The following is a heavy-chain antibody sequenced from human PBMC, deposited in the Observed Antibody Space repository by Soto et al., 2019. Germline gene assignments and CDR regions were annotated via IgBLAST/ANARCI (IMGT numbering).Heavy chain of an antibody. CDR2: IKQDGSEK. CDR1: GFSIRDYW. V-gene: IGHV3-7*01. J-gene: IGHJ6*03. D-gene: IGHD6-25*01. Sequence: EEQLVESGGGLVQPGGSLRLSCAASGFSIRDYWMTWVRQAPGQGLDWVANIKQDGSEKFYVDSLKGRFIISRDNAKNSGYLLMNSLRADDTAVYYCARGKDGRRAGSYYFDMDVWGKGTTVTLSS. CDR3: ARGKDGRRAGSYYFDMDV.